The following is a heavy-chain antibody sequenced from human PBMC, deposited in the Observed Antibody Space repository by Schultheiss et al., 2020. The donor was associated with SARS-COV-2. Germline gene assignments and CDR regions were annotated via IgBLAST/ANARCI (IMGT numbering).Heavy chain of an antibody. CDR2: VYYSGAP. V-gene: IGHV4-39*01. D-gene: IGHD6-13*01. J-gene: IGHJ6*02. CDR3: ARQGGQYSSSWINRDYYYGMDV. Sequence: SETLSLTCAVYGGSFSGYYWGWIRQSPGKGLEWIGSVYYSGAPYYNPSLKSRVTMSVDTSNNQFSLNLSSVTAADTAVYYCARQGGQYSSSWINRDYYYGMDVWGQGTTVTVSS. CDR1: GGSFSGYY.